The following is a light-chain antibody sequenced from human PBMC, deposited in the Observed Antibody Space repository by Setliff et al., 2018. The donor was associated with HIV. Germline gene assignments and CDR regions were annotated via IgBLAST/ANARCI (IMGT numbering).Light chain of an antibody. CDR3: SSYRNSDPFYV. V-gene: IGLV2-14*03. CDR1: SSDVGGYNF. J-gene: IGLJ1*01. Sequence: QSALTQPASVSGSPGQPITISCTGTSSDVGGYNFVSWYQQHPDKAPKVLIYDVTHRPSGVSSRFSGSKSGKTASLTISGLQAEDEADYFCSSYRNSDPFYVFGTGTKVTVL. CDR2: DVT.